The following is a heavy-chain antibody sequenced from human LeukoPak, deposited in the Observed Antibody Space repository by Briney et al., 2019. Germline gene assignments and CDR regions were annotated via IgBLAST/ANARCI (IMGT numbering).Heavy chain of an antibody. J-gene: IGHJ4*02. D-gene: IGHD5-18*01. Sequence: SVKVSCKASGGTFSSYAISWVRQAPGQGLEWMGGIIPIFGTANYAQMFQGRVTITADESPSTAYMELSSLRSEDTAVYCCARGGGYSYGYGTYFDYWGQGTLVTVAS. CDR3: ARGGGYSYGYGTYFDY. V-gene: IGHV1-69*01. CDR1: GGTFSSYA. CDR2: IIPIFGTA.